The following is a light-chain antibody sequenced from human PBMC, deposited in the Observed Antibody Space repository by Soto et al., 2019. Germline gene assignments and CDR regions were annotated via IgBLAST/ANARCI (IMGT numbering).Light chain of an antibody. V-gene: IGLV2-8*01. J-gene: IGLJ1*01. CDR2: EVS. CDR1: SSDVGGYNF. Sequence: QSARAQPPSASGSPGQSVTISCTGTSSDVGGYNFVSWYQQHPGKAPKLMIFEVSKRPSGVPDRFSGSKSGNTASLTVSGLCAEDEADYFGGTLANKVGNNDQYGFRAGTKGNV. CDR3: GTLANKVGNNDQYG.